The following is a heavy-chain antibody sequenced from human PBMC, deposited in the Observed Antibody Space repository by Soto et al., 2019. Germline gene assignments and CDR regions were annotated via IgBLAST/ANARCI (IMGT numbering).Heavy chain of an antibody. Sequence: GASVKVSCKASGYTFTSYGISWVRQAPGQGLEWMGWISAYNGNTNYAQKLQGRVTMTTDTSTSTAYMELRSLRSDDTAVYYCARSTPSDIVATIPYFDYWGQGTLVTVSS. D-gene: IGHD5-12*01. J-gene: IGHJ4*02. CDR1: GYTFTSYG. CDR3: ARSTPSDIVATIPYFDY. V-gene: IGHV1-18*01. CDR2: ISAYNGNT.